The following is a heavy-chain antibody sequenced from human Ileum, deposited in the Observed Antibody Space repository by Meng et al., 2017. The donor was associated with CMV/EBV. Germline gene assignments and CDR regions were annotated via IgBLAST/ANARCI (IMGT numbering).Heavy chain of an antibody. CDR3: VGGGSRYGDWEY. CDR2: TSDDGRTI. D-gene: IGHD3-10*01. CDR1: GFTVSSNW. V-gene: IGHV3-74*01. Sequence: GESLKISCAASGFTVSSNWMHWVRQAPGKGLVWVSSTSDDGRTINYADSVKGRFTISRDNAKNTVYLQMNSLRADDTAVYYCVGGGSRYGDWEYWGQGTVVTVSS. J-gene: IGHJ4*02.